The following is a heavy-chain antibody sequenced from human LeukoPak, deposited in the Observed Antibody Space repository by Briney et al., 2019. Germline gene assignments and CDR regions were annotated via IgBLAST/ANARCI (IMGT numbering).Heavy chain of an antibody. V-gene: IGHV4-39*01. CDR2: IYYSGST. CDR1: GGSISSSSYY. CDR3: ARRKGVAARPDVDY. J-gene: IGHJ4*02. Sequence: PSETLSLTCTVSGGSISSSSYYCGWIRQPPGKGLEWIGSIYYSGSTYYNPSLKSRVTISVDTSKNQFSLKLSPVTAADTAVYYCARRKGVAARPDVDYWGQGTLVTVSS. D-gene: IGHD6-6*01.